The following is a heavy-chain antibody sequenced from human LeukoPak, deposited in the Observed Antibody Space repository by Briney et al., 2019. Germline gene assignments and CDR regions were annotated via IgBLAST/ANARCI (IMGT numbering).Heavy chain of an antibody. CDR3: ARSANRGGDCYSNY. CDR1: GFTFSSYL. CDR2: IKQDGSEK. J-gene: IGHJ4*02. D-gene: IGHD2-21*02. Sequence: QSGGSLRLSRAASGFTFSSYLMSWVRQAPGKGLEWVANIKQDGSEKYYVDSVKGRFTISRDNAKNSLYLQMNSLRAEDTAVYYCARSANRGGDCYSNYWGQGTLVTVSS. V-gene: IGHV3-7*01.